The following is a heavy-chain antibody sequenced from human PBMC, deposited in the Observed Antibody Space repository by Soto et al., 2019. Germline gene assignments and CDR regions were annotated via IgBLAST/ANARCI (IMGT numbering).Heavy chain of an antibody. D-gene: IGHD5-12*01. CDR1: GYTLTELS. V-gene: IGHV1-24*01. Sequence: ASVKVSCKVSGYTLTELSMHWVRQAPGKGLEWMGGFDPEDGETIYAQKFQGRVTMTEDTSTDTAYMELSSLRSEDTAVYYCATDPGATINVTRARHHFYWGQGTLVTGSS. CDR3: ATDPGATINVTRARHHFY. CDR2: FDPEDGET. J-gene: IGHJ4*02.